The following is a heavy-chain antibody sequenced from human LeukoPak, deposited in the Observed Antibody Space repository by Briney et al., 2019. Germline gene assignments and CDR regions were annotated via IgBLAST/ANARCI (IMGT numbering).Heavy chain of an antibody. CDR1: GGSISSYY. V-gene: IGHV4-59*01. J-gene: IGHJ3*02. CDR2: IYYSGST. Sequence: PSETLSLTCTVSGGSISSYYWSWIRQPPGKGLEWIGYIYYSGSTNYNPSLKSRVTISVDTSKNQFSLKLSSVTAADTAVYYCARVGATHDAFDIWGQGTMVTVSS. CDR3: ARVGATHDAFDI. D-gene: IGHD1-26*01.